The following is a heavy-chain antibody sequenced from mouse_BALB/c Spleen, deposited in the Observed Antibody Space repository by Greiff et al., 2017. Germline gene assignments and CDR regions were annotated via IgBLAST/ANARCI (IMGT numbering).Heavy chain of an antibody. J-gene: IGHJ3*01. Sequence: VQLQQSGAELAKPGASVKMSCKASGYTFTSYWMHWVKQRPGQGLEWIGYINPSTGYTEYNQKFKDKATLTADKSSSTAYMQLSSLTSEDSAVYYCARSYYGNYGRAWFAYWGQGTLVTVSA. D-gene: IGHD2-10*01. CDR1: GYTFTSYW. CDR3: ARSYYGNYGRAWFAY. V-gene: IGHV1-7*01. CDR2: INPSTGYT.